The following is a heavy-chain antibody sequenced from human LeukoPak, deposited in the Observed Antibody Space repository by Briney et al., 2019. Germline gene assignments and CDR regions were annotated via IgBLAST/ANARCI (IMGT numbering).Heavy chain of an antibody. V-gene: IGHV3-33*01. CDR2: IAYDGSRA. J-gene: IGHJ4*02. Sequence: GGPLRLSCAGSGFTFGGYGMHWFRQTRGKGLEWVAVIAYDGSRAFYADSVEGRFTISRDNSKNTMSVQMDDLRAEDTAVYYCTRYNNDHFDYWGQGTLVTVSS. CDR3: TRYNNDHFDY. CDR1: GFTFGGYG. D-gene: IGHD1-14*01.